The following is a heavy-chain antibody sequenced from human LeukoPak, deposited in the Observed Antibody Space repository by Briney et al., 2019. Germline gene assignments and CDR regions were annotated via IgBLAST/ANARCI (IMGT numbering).Heavy chain of an antibody. V-gene: IGHV7-4-1*02. CDR2: INTNTGNP. CDR1: GYTFTSYA. J-gene: IGHJ6*03. CDR3: ARGRNYYGSGSYQYYYYYYMDV. D-gene: IGHD3-10*01. Sequence: ASVKVSCKASGYTFTSYAMNWVRQAPGQGLEWMGWINTNTGNPTYAQGFTGRFVFSLDTSVSTAYLQISILKAEDTAVYYCARGRNYYGSGSYQYYYYYYMDVWGKGTTVTVSS.